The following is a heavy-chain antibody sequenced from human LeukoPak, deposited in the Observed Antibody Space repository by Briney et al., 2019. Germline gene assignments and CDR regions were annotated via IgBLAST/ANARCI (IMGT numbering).Heavy chain of an antibody. CDR3: AKEGMIRGVIDY. J-gene: IGHJ4*02. CDR1: RASISTYY. Sequence: SETLSLTCTVSRASISTYYWSWIRQPAGKGLEWIGHIYTSGSTNYNPSLKSRVTLSVDTSKNQFSLRLNSVTAADTAVYYCAKEGMIRGVIDYWGQGALVTVSS. D-gene: IGHD3-10*01. CDR2: IYTSGST. V-gene: IGHV4-4*07.